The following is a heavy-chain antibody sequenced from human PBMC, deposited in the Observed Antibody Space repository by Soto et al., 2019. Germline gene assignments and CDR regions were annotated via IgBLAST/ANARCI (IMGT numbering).Heavy chain of an antibody. CDR3: ARYDSSGYYWPYYYYGMDV. J-gene: IGHJ6*02. CDR1: GFTFSNYA. Sequence: PGGSLRLSCSASGFTFSNYAMSWVRQAPGKGLEWVSYISSSSSTIFYTDSVKGRFTVSRDNAKNSLYLQMNSLRAEDTAVYYCARYDSSGYYWPYYYYGMDVWGQGTTVTVSS. CDR2: ISSSSSTI. V-gene: IGHV3-48*01. D-gene: IGHD3-22*01.